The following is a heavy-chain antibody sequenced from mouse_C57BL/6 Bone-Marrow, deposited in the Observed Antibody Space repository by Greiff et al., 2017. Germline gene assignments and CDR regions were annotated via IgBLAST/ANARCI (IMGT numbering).Heavy chain of an antibody. CDR2: ISSGGSYT. J-gene: IGHJ4*01. CDR1: GFTFSSYG. Sequence: VQLKESGGDLVKPGGSLKLSCAASGFTFSSYGLSWVRQTPDKRLAWVATISSGGSYTYYPDSVKGRFTISRDNAKNTLYLQMGSLKSEDTAMYYCARQALRSGDYWGQGTAVTVSS. CDR3: ARQALRSGDY. V-gene: IGHV5-6*01.